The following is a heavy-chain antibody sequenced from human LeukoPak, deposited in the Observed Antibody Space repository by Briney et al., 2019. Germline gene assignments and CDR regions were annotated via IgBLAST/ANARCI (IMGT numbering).Heavy chain of an antibody. J-gene: IGHJ6*02. V-gene: IGHV3-21*01. Sequence: GGSLRPSCAASGFTFSSYSMNWVRQAPGKGLEWVSSISSSSYIYYADSVKGRFTISRDNAKNSLYLQMNSLRAEDTAVYYCARDYFAWDTVWGQGTTVTVSS. D-gene: IGHD3-9*01. CDR2: ISSSSYI. CDR1: GFTFSSYS. CDR3: ARDYFAWDTV.